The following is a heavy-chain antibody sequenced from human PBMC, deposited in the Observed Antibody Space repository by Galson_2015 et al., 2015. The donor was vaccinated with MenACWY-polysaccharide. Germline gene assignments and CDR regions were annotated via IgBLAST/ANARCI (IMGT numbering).Heavy chain of an antibody. V-gene: IGHV3-21*01. CDR1: GFTFSSYS. Sequence: SLRLSCAASGFTFSSYSMNWVRQAPGKGLEWVSSISSSSSYIYYADSVKGRFTISRDNAKNSLYLQMNSLRAEDTAVYYCARESAGDYYDSSGYYPFDYWGQGTLVTVSS. CDR2: ISSSSSYI. J-gene: IGHJ4*02. D-gene: IGHD3-22*01. CDR3: ARESAGDYYDSSGYYPFDY.